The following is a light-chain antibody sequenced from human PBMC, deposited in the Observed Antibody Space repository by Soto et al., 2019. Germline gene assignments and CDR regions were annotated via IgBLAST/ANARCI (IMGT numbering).Light chain of an antibody. CDR1: SSDIGGYNY. J-gene: IGLJ1*01. CDR3: CSKTSSITYV. CDR2: EVS. V-gene: IGLV2-14*01. Sequence: QSVLTQPASVSGSPGQSITISCTGTSSDIGGYNYVSWYQQHPGEAPKLVIYEVSNRPSGVSNRFSGSKSGNTASLTISGLQDDDEADYYCCSKTSSITYVFGSGTKVTAL.